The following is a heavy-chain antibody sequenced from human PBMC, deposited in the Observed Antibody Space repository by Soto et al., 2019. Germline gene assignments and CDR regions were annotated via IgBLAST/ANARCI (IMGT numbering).Heavy chain of an antibody. Sequence: GGSLRLSCAASGFTFSSYWMHWVRQAPGKGLVWVSRINSDGSSTSYADSVKGRFTISRDNAKNTLYLQMNSLRAEDTAVYYCARHGGRKYYYGSGSHNWFDPWGQGTLVTVS. V-gene: IGHV3-74*01. D-gene: IGHD3-10*01. J-gene: IGHJ5*02. CDR2: INSDGSST. CDR3: ARHGGRKYYYGSGSHNWFDP. CDR1: GFTFSSYW.